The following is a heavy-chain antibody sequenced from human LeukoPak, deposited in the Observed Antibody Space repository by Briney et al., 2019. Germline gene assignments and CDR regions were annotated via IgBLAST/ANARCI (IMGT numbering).Heavy chain of an antibody. D-gene: IGHD6-19*01. V-gene: IGHV4-31*03. CDR3: ARSFSGPTGADY. CDR1: GGSISSGGYY. J-gene: IGHJ4*02. CDR2: ISSNGNT. Sequence: SETLSLTCTVSGGSISSGGYYWSWIRQLPGKGLEWIGYISSNGNTYYNPSLKSRVTISGDTSKNQFSLKLSSVAAADTAVYYCARSFSGPTGADYWGQGTLVTVSS.